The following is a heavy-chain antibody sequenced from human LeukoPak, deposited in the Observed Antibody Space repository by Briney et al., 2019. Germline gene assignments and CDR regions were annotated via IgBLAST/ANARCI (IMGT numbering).Heavy chain of an antibody. CDR1: GFTFNNYA. D-gene: IGHD3-22*01. J-gene: IGHJ4*02. CDR3: ARDQSGRYYDSSGYYYVFDY. CDR2: IIGSGGST. V-gene: IGHV3-23*01. Sequence: GGSLRLSCAASGFTFNNYAMTWVRQAPGKGLEWVSTIIGSGGSTDYADSVKGRFTISRDNSKNTLYLQMNSLRAEDTAVYYCARDQSGRYYDSSGYYYVFDYWGQGTLVTVSS.